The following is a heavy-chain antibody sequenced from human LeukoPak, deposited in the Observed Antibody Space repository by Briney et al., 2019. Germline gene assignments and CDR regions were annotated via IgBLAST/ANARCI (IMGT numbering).Heavy chain of an antibody. Sequence: ASVKVSCKASGYTFTGYYMHWVRQAPGQGLEWMGWINPNSGGTNYAQKFQGRVTMTRDMSISTAYMELSRLRSDDTAAYYCARAVVVAATQTFDYWGQGTLVTVSS. V-gene: IGHV1-2*02. D-gene: IGHD2-15*01. CDR2: INPNSGGT. J-gene: IGHJ4*02. CDR3: ARAVVVAATQTFDY. CDR1: GYTFTGYY.